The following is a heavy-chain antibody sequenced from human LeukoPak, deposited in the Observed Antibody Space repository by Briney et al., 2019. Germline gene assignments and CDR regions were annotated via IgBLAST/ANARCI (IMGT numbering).Heavy chain of an antibody. Sequence: SETLSLTCTVSGGSISSGGYYWSWIRQHPGKGLEWIGYIYYSGSTYYNPSLKSRVTISVDTSKNQFSLKLSSVTAADTAVYYCARVVPAAMDAFDIWGQGTMVTVSS. CDR3: ARVVPAAMDAFDI. J-gene: IGHJ3*02. CDR1: GGSISSGGYY. D-gene: IGHD2-2*01. V-gene: IGHV4-31*03. CDR2: IYYSGST.